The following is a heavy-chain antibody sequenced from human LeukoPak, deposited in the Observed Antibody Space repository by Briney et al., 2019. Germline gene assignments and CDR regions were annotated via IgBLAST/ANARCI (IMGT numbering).Heavy chain of an antibody. CDR1: GASISSGDYH. V-gene: IGHV4-30-4*01. CDR2: IHDSGST. Sequence: PSETLSLTCTVSGASISSGDYHWNWIRQPPGKGLEWIGFIHDSGSTYYNPSLKSRVSISRDMSKNQLSLMLSSVTAADTAVYYCARGFGVGNYYYGWFDPWGQGTLVSVSS. CDR3: ARGFGVGNYYYGWFDP. D-gene: IGHD3-10*01. J-gene: IGHJ5*02.